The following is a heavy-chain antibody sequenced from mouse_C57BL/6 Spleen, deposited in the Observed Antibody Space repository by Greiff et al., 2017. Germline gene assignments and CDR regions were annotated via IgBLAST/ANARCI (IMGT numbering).Heavy chain of an antibody. J-gene: IGHJ2*01. D-gene: IGHD3-2*02. CDR3: ARHPEKLRLLDY. Sequence: EVKLMESGGGLVKPGGSLKLSCAASGFTFSSYTMSWVRQTPEKRLEWVATISGGGGNTYYPDSVKGRFTISRDNAKNTLYLQMSSLRSEDTALYYCARHPEKLRLLDYWGQGTTLTVSS. V-gene: IGHV5-9*01. CDR1: GFTFSSYT. CDR2: ISGGGGNT.